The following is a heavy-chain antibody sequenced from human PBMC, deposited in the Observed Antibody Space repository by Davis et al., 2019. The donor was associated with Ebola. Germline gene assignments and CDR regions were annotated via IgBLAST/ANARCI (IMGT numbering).Heavy chain of an antibody. Sequence: GESLKISCAASGFTFSSYWMSWVRQAPGKGLEWVAGLSWNSNIIGYADSVKGRFTISRDNAKNSLYLEVNSLRAEDTALYHCARGDSNYYYGLDVWGKGTTVTVSS. CDR1: GFTFSSYW. V-gene: IGHV3-20*01. D-gene: IGHD4-11*01. CDR3: ARGDSNYYYGLDV. CDR2: LSWNSNII. J-gene: IGHJ6*04.